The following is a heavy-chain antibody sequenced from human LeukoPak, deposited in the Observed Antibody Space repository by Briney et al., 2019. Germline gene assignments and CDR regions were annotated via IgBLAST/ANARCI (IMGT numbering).Heavy chain of an antibody. D-gene: IGHD6-13*01. CDR2: INPNSGGT. Sequence: ASVKVSCKASGYTFIDYYIYWVRQAPGQGLECMGRINPNSGGTSCAQRFQGRVTLTSDTPISTAYMELSGLTSDDTPVYYCARTVTAAGNDYWGQGTLVTVSS. CDR3: ARTVTAAGNDY. CDR1: GYTFIDYY. V-gene: IGHV1-2*06. J-gene: IGHJ4*02.